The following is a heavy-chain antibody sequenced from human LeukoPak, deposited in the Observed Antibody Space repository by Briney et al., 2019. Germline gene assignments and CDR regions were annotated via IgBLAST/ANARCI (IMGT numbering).Heavy chain of an antibody. Sequence: GGSLRLSCAASEFTFSSYGMSWVRQAPGKGLEWVSAISGSGGSTYYADSVKGRFTISRDNSKNTLYLQMNSLRAEDTAVYYCAKGKSYYRRNWFDPWGQGTLVTVSS. CDR2: ISGSGGST. D-gene: IGHD1-26*01. V-gene: IGHV3-23*01. J-gene: IGHJ5*02. CDR1: EFTFSSYG. CDR3: AKGKSYYRRNWFDP.